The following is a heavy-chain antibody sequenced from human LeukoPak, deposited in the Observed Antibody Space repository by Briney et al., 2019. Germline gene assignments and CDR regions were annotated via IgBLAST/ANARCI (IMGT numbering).Heavy chain of an antibody. CDR1: GFTFDDYA. V-gene: IGHV3-9*01. Sequence: PGRSLRLSCAASGFTFDDYAMHWVRQAPGKGLEWVSGISWNSGSIGYADSVKGRFTISRDNAKNSLYLQMNSLRAEDTALYYCAKGAHWYYDRSGVLDYWGQGTLVTVSS. J-gene: IGHJ4*02. CDR3: AKGAHWYYDRSGVLDY. CDR2: ISWNSGSI. D-gene: IGHD3-22*01.